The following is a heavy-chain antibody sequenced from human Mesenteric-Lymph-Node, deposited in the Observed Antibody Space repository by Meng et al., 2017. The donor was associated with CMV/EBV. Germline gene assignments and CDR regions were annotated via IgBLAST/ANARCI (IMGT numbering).Heavy chain of an antibody. Sequence: TFRTYGSAWGRQATEQGVRWMGGSITSVGTTKSAQKCRDGDTISTDDSSNTAYMELNSLTSDDTAVYYCAREVGVQNWNDEKWFDPWGQGTLVTVSS. J-gene: IGHJ5*02. CDR1: TFRTYG. CDR3: AREVGVQNWNDEKWFDP. V-gene: IGHV1-69*05. CDR2: SITSVGTT. D-gene: IGHD1-1*01.